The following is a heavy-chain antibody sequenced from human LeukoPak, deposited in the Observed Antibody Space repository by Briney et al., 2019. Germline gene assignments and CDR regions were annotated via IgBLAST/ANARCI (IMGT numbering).Heavy chain of an antibody. CDR3: ARGIDEYYDILTGHDAFDI. V-gene: IGHV4-30-4*07. J-gene: IGHJ3*02. CDR1: GGSISSGGYS. D-gene: IGHD3-9*01. Sequence: PSETLSLTCAVPGGSISSGGYSWSWIRQPPGKGLEWIGYIYYSGSTYYNPSLKSRVTISVDTSKNQFSLKLSSVTAADTAVYYCARGIDEYYDILTGHDAFDIWGQGTMVTVSS. CDR2: IYYSGST.